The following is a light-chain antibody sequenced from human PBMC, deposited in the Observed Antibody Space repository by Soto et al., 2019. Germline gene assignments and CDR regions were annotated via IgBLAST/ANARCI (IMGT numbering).Light chain of an antibody. CDR3: QQSYTSPPYT. Sequence: DIQMTQSPSSLSASVGDRVTITCRASQTINTYLNWYLQKPGKAPKLLIYAASSLQSGVPSRFSGSGSGTDFTLTISSLQPEDFATYFCQQSYTSPPYTFGQGTKLEIK. CDR2: AAS. CDR1: QTINTY. V-gene: IGKV1-39*01. J-gene: IGKJ2*01.